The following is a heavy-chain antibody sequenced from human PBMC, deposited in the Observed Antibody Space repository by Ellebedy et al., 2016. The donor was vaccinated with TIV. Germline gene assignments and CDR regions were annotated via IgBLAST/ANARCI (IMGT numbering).Heavy chain of an antibody. CDR2: IDWDDDT. D-gene: IGHD3-22*01. V-gene: IGHV2-70*12. CDR1: GLSVSSNKMS. Sequence: TLSLTCTLSGLSVSSNKMSVSWIRQPPGKALEWLARIDWDDDTFYNTSLKTRLTISKDTSRNQLVLTMTNMDPLDTATYYCAHRRHDSSGYYWAFDTWGQGTRVTVSS. J-gene: IGHJ4*02. CDR3: AHRRHDSSGYYWAFDT.